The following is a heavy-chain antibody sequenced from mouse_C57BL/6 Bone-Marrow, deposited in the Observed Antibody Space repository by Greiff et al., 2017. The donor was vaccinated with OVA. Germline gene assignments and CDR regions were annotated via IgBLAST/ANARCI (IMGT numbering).Heavy chain of an antibody. CDR1: GFNIKDDY. CDR3: TTGGWLLAWFAY. CDR2: IDPGNGDT. J-gene: IGHJ3*01. D-gene: IGHD2-3*01. Sequence: EVQLQQSGAELVRPGASVKLSCTASGFNIKDDYMHWLKQRPEQGLEWIGWIDPGNGDTEYASKFQGKATITADTSSNTAYLQLSSLTSEDTAVYYCTTGGWLLAWFAYWGQGTLVTVSA. V-gene: IGHV14-4*01.